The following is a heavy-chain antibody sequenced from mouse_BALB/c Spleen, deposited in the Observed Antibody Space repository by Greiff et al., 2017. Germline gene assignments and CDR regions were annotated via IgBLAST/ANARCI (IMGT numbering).Heavy chain of an antibody. CDR2: ISSGGSYT. D-gene: IGHD2-4*01. Sequence: EVKVEESGGGLVKPGGSLKLSCAASGFTFSSYAMSWVRQSPEKRLEWVAEISSGGSYTYYPDTVTGRFTISRDNAKNTLYLEMSSLRSEDTAMYYCARDRMITTGYYAMDYWGQGTSVTVSS. J-gene: IGHJ4*01. CDR3: ARDRMITTGYYAMDY. CDR1: GFTFSSYA. V-gene: IGHV5-9-4*01.